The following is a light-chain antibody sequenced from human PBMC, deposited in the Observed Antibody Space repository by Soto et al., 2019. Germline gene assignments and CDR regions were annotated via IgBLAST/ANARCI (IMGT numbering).Light chain of an antibody. J-gene: IGKJ3*01. Sequence: DIQMTQSPSSLSASVGDRVTITCRASQSISNYLNWYQQKPGKAPKLLIYAASSWQGDVPSRFSGSGSGTDFTLTISSLQPDDFATYYCQQSYSTPLTFGPGTKVDIK. CDR3: QQSYSTPLT. V-gene: IGKV1-39*01. CDR1: QSISNY. CDR2: AAS.